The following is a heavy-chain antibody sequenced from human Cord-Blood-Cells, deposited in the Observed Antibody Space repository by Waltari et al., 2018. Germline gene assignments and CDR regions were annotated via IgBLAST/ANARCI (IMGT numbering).Heavy chain of an antibody. CDR2: INHSGST. Sequence: QVQLQQWGAGLLVPSEPLSLTCAVYGGSFSGYYWSWLRQPPGEGSEWLGEINHSGSTNYNPSLKSRVTISVDTSKNQFSLKLSSVTAADTAVYYCARAPSGNYCSSTSCYTGAFDIWGQGTMVTVSS. D-gene: IGHD2-2*02. CDR1: GGSFSGYY. CDR3: ARAPSGNYCSSTSCYTGAFDI. V-gene: IGHV4-34*01. J-gene: IGHJ3*02.